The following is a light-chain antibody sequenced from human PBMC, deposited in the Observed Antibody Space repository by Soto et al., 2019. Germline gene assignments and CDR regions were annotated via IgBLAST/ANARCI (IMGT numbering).Light chain of an antibody. V-gene: IGKV3-20*01. J-gene: IGKJ4*01. CDR1: QSVSSSY. Sequence: EIVLTQSPGTLSLSPGERATVSCRARQSVSSSYLAWYQQKPGQAPRLLIYGASSRATGIPDRFSGSGSGTDFTLTISRLEPEDFAVYYCQQYGSSLLTFGGGTKVEIK. CDR3: QQYGSSLLT. CDR2: GAS.